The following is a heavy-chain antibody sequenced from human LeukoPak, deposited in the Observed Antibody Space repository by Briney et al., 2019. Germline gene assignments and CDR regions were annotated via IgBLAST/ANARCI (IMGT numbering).Heavy chain of an antibody. D-gene: IGHD1-1*01. J-gene: IGHJ4*02. CDR1: GYTITGYY. CDR2: INPNSGDT. CDR3: ARDRHWNQGNFDY. Sequence: ASVKVSCKASGYTITGYYIHWVRQAPGQGLEWMGWINPNSGDTNYAQKFQGRVTMTRDTSINPAFMELSRLRSDDTAVYYCARDRHWNQGNFDYWGQGTLVTVSS. V-gene: IGHV1-2*02.